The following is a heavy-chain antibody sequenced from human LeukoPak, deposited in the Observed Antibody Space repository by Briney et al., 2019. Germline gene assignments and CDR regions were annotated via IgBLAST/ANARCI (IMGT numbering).Heavy chain of an antibody. CDR2: INQAGNER. D-gene: IGHD6-19*01. V-gene: IGHV3-7*05. CDR1: GFTFSDFW. Sequence: PGGSLRLSCAASGFTFSDFWMSWVRQAPGKGLEWVATINQAGNERYYVDSVKGRFTISRDNAKNSLYLQMNSLRAEDTAVYYCAGDGPQAGLYFDYWGQGTLVTVSS. CDR3: AGDGPQAGLYFDY. J-gene: IGHJ4*02.